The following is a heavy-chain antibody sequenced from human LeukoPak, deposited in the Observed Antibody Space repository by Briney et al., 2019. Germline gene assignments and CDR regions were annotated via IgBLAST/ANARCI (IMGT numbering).Heavy chain of an antibody. Sequence: GESLKISCKGSGYSFTSYWIGWVRQMPGKGLEWIGIIYPGTPDTTYSPSFQGQVTISADKSISTAYLQWSSLKASDTAIYYCARPKTLGGYNYEFEFWGQGTLVTVSS. CDR1: GYSFTSYW. J-gene: IGHJ4*02. CDR2: IYPGTPDT. D-gene: IGHD5-18*01. CDR3: ARPKTLGGYNYEFEF. V-gene: IGHV5-51*01.